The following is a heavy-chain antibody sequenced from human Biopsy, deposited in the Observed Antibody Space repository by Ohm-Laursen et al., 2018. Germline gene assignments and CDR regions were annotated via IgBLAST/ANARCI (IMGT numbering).Heavy chain of an antibody. V-gene: IGHV1-69*06. CDR1: GGTFSNYG. Sequence: PVKVSCNVPGGTFSNYGVNWVRQAPGQGLEWLGGNIPILGTGNYAQKFQDRVTVAADTSTSTATMELRSLRSDDTAVYYCATKLTGYFHHWGQGTLVIVSS. D-gene: IGHD3-9*01. CDR2: NIPILGTG. J-gene: IGHJ1*01. CDR3: ATKLTGYFHH.